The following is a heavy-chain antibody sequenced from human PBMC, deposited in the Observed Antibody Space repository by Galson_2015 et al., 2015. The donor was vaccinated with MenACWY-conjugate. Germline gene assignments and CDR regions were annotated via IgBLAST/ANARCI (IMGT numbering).Heavy chain of an antibody. Sequence: SETLSLTCSVSGASVTSGSYYWSWIRQPPGKGLEWIGYIYYSGSTNYNPSLKSRVTISVDTSKNQFSLKMSSVTPADTAVYYCARDNGYSYGRPFDYWGQGTLVTVSS. V-gene: IGHV4-61*01. CDR1: GASVTSGSYY. CDR2: IYYSGST. D-gene: IGHD5-18*01. CDR3: ARDNGYSYGRPFDY. J-gene: IGHJ4*02.